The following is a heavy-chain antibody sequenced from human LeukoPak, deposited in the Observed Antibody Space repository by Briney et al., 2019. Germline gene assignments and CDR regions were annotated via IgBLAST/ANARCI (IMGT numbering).Heavy chain of an antibody. V-gene: IGHV1-46*01. CDR3: ARDQERSGWYGWFDP. J-gene: IGHJ5*02. D-gene: IGHD6-19*01. CDR2: INPSGGST. Sequence: ASVKVSCKASGYTFTSYYMHWVRQAPGQGLEWMGIINPSGGSTSYAQKFQGRVTMTRDTSTSTVYMELSSLRPEDTAVYYCARDQERSGWYGWFDPWGQGTLVTVSS. CDR1: GYTFTSYY.